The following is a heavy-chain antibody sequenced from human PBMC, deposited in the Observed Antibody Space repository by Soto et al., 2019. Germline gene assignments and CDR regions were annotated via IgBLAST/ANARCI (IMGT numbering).Heavy chain of an antibody. V-gene: IGHV1-69*01. CDR3: ARGDSPYVWFHEV. Sequence: QAQLVQSGAEVKKPGSSVKVSCKDSGGLFSSYAISWVRQAPGQGLEWMGGIIPVFDTPYYAQKFQGRVTITADESTNTAYLELSSLRSDDTAMYYCARGDSPYVWFHEVWGQGSRVTVAS. J-gene: IGHJ4*02. CDR2: IIPVFDTP. CDR1: GGLFSSYA. D-gene: IGHD3-22*01.